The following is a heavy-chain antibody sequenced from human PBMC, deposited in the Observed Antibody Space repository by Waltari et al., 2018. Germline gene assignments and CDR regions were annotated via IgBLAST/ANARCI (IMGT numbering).Heavy chain of an antibody. D-gene: IGHD3-10*01. CDR2: IYYSGST. Sequence: QVQLQESGPGLVKPSETLSLTCPVSGGSISSYYWSWIRQPPGKGLEWIGYIYYSGSTNYNPSLKSRVTISVDTSKNQFSLKLSSVTAADTAVYYCARDGGPMALYGMDVWGQGTTVTVSS. CDR1: GGSISSYY. J-gene: IGHJ6*02. CDR3: ARDGGPMALYGMDV. V-gene: IGHV4-59*01.